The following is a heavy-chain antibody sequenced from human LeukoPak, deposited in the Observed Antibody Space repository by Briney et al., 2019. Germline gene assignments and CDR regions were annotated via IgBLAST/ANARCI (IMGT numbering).Heavy chain of an antibody. V-gene: IGHV3-64*01. J-gene: IGHJ5*02. CDR1: GFSFSSFF. D-gene: IGHD6-19*01. Sequence: GGSLRLSCAASGFSFSSFFMHWVRQAPGKGLEYVSGISANGGRTYYANSVKGRFTISRDNSKNTLYLHLGSLRPEDMAVYYCARGTRFITVAGTSLSFDPWARESWSSSPQ. CDR2: ISANGGRT. CDR3: ARGTRFITVAGTSLSFDP.